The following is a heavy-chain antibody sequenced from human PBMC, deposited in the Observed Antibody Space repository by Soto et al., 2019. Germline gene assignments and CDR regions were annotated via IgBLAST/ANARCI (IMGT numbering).Heavy chain of an antibody. D-gene: IGHD3-10*01. CDR3: ARDPRAPQQKLAWFFNL. Sequence: QVHLVQAGAEVRKPGASVKVSCKASGYRFTGYYLHWVRQAPGQGLEWMGWINPNTGGTNYAQKFQGWVTMTTDTSISTSYMELRSLKSDDTAVYYCARDPRAPQQKLAWFFNLWGRGTLVSVSS. V-gene: IGHV1-2*04. CDR2: INPNTGGT. J-gene: IGHJ2*01. CDR1: GYRFTGYY.